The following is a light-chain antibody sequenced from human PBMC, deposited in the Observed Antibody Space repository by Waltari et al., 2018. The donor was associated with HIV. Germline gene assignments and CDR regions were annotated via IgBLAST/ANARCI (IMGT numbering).Light chain of an antibody. V-gene: IGLV1-47*02. CDR2: NNG. Sequence: QSVLGQESSASGTAGQRVVISCSGTSANIGKNYVYWYQQFAVATPRLLIYNNGQRPSGVPYRCSGSKSGVSASLVISGLQSGDEATYYCATWDANQWVFGGGTKVSVL. CDR1: SANIGKNY. J-gene: IGLJ3*02. CDR3: ATWDANQWV.